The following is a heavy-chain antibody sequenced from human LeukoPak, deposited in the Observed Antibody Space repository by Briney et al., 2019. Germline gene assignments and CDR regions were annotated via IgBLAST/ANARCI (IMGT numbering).Heavy chain of an antibody. CDR1: GYTFTGYY. D-gene: IGHD6-13*01. CDR3: ARVAGDSSSWYDY. J-gene: IGHJ4*02. V-gene: IGHV1-2*02. Sequence: ASVKVSCKASGYTFTGYYMHWVRQAPGQGLEWMGWINPNSGGTNYAQKFQGRVTMTRDTSISTAYMELSRLRSDDTAVYYCARVAGDSSSWYDYWGQGPLVSVSS. CDR2: INPNSGGT.